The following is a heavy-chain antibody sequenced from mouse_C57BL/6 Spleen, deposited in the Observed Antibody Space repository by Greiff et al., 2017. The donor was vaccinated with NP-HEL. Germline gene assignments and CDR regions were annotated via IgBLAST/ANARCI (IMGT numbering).Heavy chain of an antibody. D-gene: IGHD1-1*01. CDR3: ADYYGSSYRGFAY. J-gene: IGHJ3*01. CDR2: IDPANGNT. CDR1: GFNIKNTY. Sequence: EVQLQQSVAELVRPGASVKLSCTASGFNIKNTYMHWVKQRPEQGLEWIGRIDPANGNTKYAPKFQGKATITADTSSNTAYLQLSSLTSEDTAIYYCADYYGSSYRGFAYWGQGTLVTVSA. V-gene: IGHV14-3*01.